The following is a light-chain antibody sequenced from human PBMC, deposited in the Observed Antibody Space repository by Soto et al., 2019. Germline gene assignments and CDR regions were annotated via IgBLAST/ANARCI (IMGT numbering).Light chain of an antibody. CDR1: SSDVGSYNL. CDR2: KGS. CDR3: CSYAGSSTWV. J-gene: IGLJ3*02. Sequence: QSALTQPASVSGSPGQSVTISCTGTSSDVGSYNLVSWYQQHPGKAPNLMNYKGSKRPSGVSNRFSGSKSGNTASLTISGLQAEDEADYYGCSYAGSSTWVFGGGTKLTVL. V-gene: IGLV2-23*01.